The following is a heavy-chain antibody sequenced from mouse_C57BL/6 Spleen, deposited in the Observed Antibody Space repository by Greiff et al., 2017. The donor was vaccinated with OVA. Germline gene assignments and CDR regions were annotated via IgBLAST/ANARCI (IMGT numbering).Heavy chain of an antibody. CDR3: ARRGHYAMDY. CDR2: IDPSDSYT. CDR1: GYTFTSYW. Sequence: VKLQQPGAELVMPGASVKLSCKASGYTFTSYWMHWVKQRPGQGLEWIGEIDPSDSYTNYNQKFKGKSTLTVDKSSSTAYMQLSSLTSEDSAVYYCARRGHYAMDYWGQGTSVTVSS. V-gene: IGHV1-69*01. J-gene: IGHJ4*01.